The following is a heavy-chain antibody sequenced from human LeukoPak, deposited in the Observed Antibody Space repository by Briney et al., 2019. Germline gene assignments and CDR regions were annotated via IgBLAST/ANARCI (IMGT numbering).Heavy chain of an antibody. V-gene: IGHV4-59*01. J-gene: IGHJ4*02. Sequence: PSETLSLTCTVSGGSISDYYWSWTRQPPGKGLEWIGYTYNSGRTNYNPSLKSRVTISVDTSKDQFSLKLSSVTAADTAVYYCARVGARTFGHIYFDFWGQGTLVTVSS. CDR3: ARVGARTFGHIYFDF. D-gene: IGHD2-21*01. CDR1: GGSISDYY. CDR2: TYNSGRT.